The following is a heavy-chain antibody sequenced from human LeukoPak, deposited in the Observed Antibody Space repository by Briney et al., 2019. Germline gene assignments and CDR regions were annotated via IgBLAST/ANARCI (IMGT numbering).Heavy chain of an antibody. CDR1: GYSISSGYY. V-gene: IGHV4-38-2*01. CDR3: ARTGLAAVGGGADY. J-gene: IGHJ4*02. CDR2: IYHGKGI. D-gene: IGHD6-13*01. Sequence: SETLSLTCSVCGYSISSGYYWGWIRQPPGKGLEWIGSIYHGKGIYYNPSLRSRVTISEDTPKNQFFLRLNSVTAADTAVYYCARTGLAAVGGGADYWGQGTLVTVSS.